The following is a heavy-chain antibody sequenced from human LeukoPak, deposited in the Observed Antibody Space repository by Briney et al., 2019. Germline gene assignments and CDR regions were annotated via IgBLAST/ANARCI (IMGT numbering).Heavy chain of an antibody. CDR2: INPNSGGT. D-gene: IGHD5-12*01. Sequence: GASVKVSCKASGYTFNGYYMQWVRQAPGQGLEWLGRINPNSGGTESPQKFQGRITMTINTSTRTAYMELSRLRFDDTAVYYCARDRRGYGGYDMNWGQGTLVTVSS. CDR3: ARDRRGYGGYDMN. J-gene: IGHJ4*02. CDR1: GYTFNGYY. V-gene: IGHV1-2*06.